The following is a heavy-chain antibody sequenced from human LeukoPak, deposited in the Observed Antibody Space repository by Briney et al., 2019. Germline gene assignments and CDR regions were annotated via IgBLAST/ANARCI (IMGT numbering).Heavy chain of an antibody. Sequence: GGSLRLSCAASGFTFSSYSMNRVRQAPGKGLEWVSSISSSSSYIYYADSVKGRFTISRDNAKNSLYLQMNSLRAEDTAVYYCARGDSSGYYCPYWGQGTLVTVSS. V-gene: IGHV3-21*01. CDR3: ARGDSSGYYCPY. CDR1: GFTFSSYS. D-gene: IGHD3-22*01. CDR2: ISSSSSYI. J-gene: IGHJ4*02.